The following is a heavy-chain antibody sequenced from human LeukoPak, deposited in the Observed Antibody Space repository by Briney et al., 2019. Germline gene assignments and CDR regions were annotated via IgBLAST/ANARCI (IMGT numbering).Heavy chain of an antibody. CDR2: IRKDGSDI. V-gene: IGHV3-7*01. Sequence: GGSLRLSCAASGFTFSTYWMSWVRQAPGKGLEWVANIRKDGSDIHYVDSVKGRFTISRDIAKNSLYLQMNSLRAEDTAVYYCARAGHSSVWYGGGDYWGQGTLVTVSS. CDR3: ARAGHSSVWYGGGDY. J-gene: IGHJ4*02. CDR1: GFTFSTYW. D-gene: IGHD6-19*01.